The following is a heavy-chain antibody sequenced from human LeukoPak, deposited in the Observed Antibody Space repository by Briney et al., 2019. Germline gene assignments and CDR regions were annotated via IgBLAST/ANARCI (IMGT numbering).Heavy chain of an antibody. CDR1: GNTLTELS. CDR2: FAPEDGEA. D-gene: IGHD1-1*01. Sequence: GASVKVSCKVFGNTLTELSMHWVRQAPGKGLESMGGFAPEDGEAIYAQQFQGRLTMTEDTSTDTAYTELSSLTSEDTAVYYCTTGRRYQLYDYWGQGTLVTVSS. J-gene: IGHJ4*02. V-gene: IGHV1-24*01. CDR3: TTGRRYQLYDY.